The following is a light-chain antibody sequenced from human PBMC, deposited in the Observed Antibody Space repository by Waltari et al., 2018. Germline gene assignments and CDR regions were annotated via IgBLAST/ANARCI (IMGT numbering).Light chain of an antibody. J-gene: IGLJ2*01. CDR3: AAWDDSLSGDVV. V-gene: IGLV1-47*01. CDR1: SSNIGSNY. Sequence: QSVLTQPPSASGTPGQRVTIPCSGSSSNIGSNYVYWYQQLPGTAPKLLIYRNNQRPSGVPDRFSGSKSGTSASLAISGLRSEDEADYYCAAWDDSLSGDVVFGGGTKLTVL. CDR2: RNN.